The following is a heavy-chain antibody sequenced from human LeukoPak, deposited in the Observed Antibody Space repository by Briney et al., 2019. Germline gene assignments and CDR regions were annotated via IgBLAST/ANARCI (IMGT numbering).Heavy chain of an antibody. D-gene: IGHD6-19*01. CDR3: ARALYSSGWYRGEYYFDY. V-gene: IGHV1-24*01. J-gene: IGHJ4*02. CDR1: GYTLTELS. CDR2: FDPEDGET. Sequence: ASVKVSCKVSGYTLTELSMHWVRQAPGKGLEWMGGFDPEDGETTYAQKFQGRVTMTEDTSTDTAYMELSSLRSEDTAVYYCARALYSSGWYRGEYYFDYWGQGTLVTVSS.